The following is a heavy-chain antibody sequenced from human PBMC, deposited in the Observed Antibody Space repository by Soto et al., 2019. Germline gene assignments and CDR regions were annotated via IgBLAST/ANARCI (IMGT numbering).Heavy chain of an antibody. J-gene: IGHJ5*02. D-gene: IGHD6-6*01. CDR2: IYYSGST. Sequence: QVQLQESGPGLVKPSRTLSLTCTVSGGSISSGGYYWSWIRQHPGKGLEWIGYIYYSGSTYYNPSLKSRVTISVDTSKNQFSLKLSSVTAADTAVYYCARRARRDNWFDPWGQGTLVTVSS. CDR1: GGSISSGGYY. V-gene: IGHV4-31*03. CDR3: ARRARRDNWFDP.